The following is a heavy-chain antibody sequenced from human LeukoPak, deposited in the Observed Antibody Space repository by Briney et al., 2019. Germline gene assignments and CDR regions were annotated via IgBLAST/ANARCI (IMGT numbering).Heavy chain of an antibody. CDR3: ARVAPIVATAYYFDY. CDR2: IYYSGIT. J-gene: IGHJ4*02. CDR1: GGSISSGGYY. V-gene: IGHV4-30-4*01. Sequence: SETLSLTCTVSGGSISSGGYYWSWIRQPPGKGLECIGYIYYSGITYYNPSLKSRITISVDTSKNQFSLRLSSVTAADTAVYYCARVAPIVATAYYFDYWGQGTLVTVSS. D-gene: IGHD5-12*01.